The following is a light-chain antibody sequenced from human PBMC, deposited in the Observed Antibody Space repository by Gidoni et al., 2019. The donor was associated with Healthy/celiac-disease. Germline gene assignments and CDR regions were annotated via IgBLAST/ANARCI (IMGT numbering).Light chain of an antibody. Sequence: EIVMTQSPATLSVSPGKRATLSCRASQRVSSNLAWYQQKPGQAPRLLIYGASTRATGIPARFSGSGSGTEFTLTISSLQSEDFAVYYCQQYNNWPRTFGQGTKVEIK. CDR1: QRVSSN. V-gene: IGKV3-15*01. J-gene: IGKJ1*01. CDR2: GAS. CDR3: QQYNNWPRT.